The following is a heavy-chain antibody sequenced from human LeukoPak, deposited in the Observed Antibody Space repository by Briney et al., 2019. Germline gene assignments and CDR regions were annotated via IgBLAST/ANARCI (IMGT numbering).Heavy chain of an antibody. J-gene: IGHJ4*02. CDR1: GFTFSSYA. CDR3: AKFKGEPYYFDY. D-gene: IGHD1-14*01. Sequence: SGGSLRLSCAASGFTFSSYAMSWVRQAPGKGLEWVPAISGSGGSTYYADSVKGRFTISRDNSKNTLYLQMNSLRAEDTAVYYCAKFKGEPYYFDYWGQGTLVTVSS. V-gene: IGHV3-23*01. CDR2: ISGSGGST.